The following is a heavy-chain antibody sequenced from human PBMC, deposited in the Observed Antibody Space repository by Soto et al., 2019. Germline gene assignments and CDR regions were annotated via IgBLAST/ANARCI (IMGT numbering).Heavy chain of an antibody. D-gene: IGHD6-13*01. CDR3: TVRGEISSSGFDY. CDR2: IRSKANSYAT. Sequence: EVQLVESGGGLVQPGGSLKLSCAASGFTFSGSAMHWVRQASGKGLGWVGRIRSKANSYATAYAASVKGRFTISRDDSKNTAYLQMNSLKTEDTAVYYCTVRGEISSSGFDYWGQGTLVTVSS. CDR1: GFTFSGSA. J-gene: IGHJ4*02. V-gene: IGHV3-73*02.